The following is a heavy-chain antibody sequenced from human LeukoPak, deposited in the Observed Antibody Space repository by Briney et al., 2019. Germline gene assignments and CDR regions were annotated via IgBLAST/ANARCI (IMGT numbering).Heavy chain of an antibody. CDR1: GFTFTNYA. CDR3: ARSRSALDS. J-gene: IGHJ5*01. V-gene: IGHV3-23*01. D-gene: IGHD2-2*01. Sequence: GGSLRLSCAASGFTFTNYAMSWVRQAPGMGLEWVSAISGSGGSTYYADSVKGRFTISRDNSKNTLYLQMNSLRAEDTAVYYCARSRSALDSWGQGTLVTVSS. CDR2: ISGSGGST.